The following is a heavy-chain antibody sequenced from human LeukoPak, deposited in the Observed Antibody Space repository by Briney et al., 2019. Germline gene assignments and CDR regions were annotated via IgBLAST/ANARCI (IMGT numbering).Heavy chain of an antibody. V-gene: IGHV1-2*02. J-gene: IGHJ4*02. D-gene: IGHD4-17*01. CDR1: GYTFIAYY. CDR3: ASAIYGDFDY. Sequence: ASVKVSCKASGYTFIAYYMHWVRQAPGQGLDWMGWINPNRGDTYYPQRFQGRVTMTRDTSISTAYMELNRLRSDDTAIYYCASAIYGDFDYWGQGTLVTVSS. CDR2: INPNRGDT.